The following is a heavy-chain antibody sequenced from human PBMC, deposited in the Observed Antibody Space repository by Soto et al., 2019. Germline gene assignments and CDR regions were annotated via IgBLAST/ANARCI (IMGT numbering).Heavy chain of an antibody. CDR3: AREEIAVAGTVFDY. CDR1: GFTFSSYS. J-gene: IGHJ4*02. Sequence: EVQLVESGGGLVQPGGSLRLSCAASGFTFSSYSMNWVRQAPGKGLEWVSYISSSSSTIYYADSVKGRFTISRDNAKNSRYLQRNSLRDEDTAVYYCAREEIAVAGTVFDYWGQGTLVTVSS. D-gene: IGHD6-19*01. V-gene: IGHV3-48*02. CDR2: ISSSSSTI.